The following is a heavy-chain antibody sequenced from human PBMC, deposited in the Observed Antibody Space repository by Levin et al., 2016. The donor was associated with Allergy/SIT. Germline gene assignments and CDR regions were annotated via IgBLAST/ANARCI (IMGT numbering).Heavy chain of an antibody. J-gene: IGHJ4*02. V-gene: IGHV3-23*01. CDR2: ISGSGDST. Sequence: GESLKISCAASGFTFSSYAMSWVRQAPGTGLEWVSVISGSGDSTYYADSVKGRFTVTRDNSKDTVYLQMNSLRADDTAVYYCAKDLVQGEELGGYYLDYWGQGTLVTVSS. CDR1: GFTFSSYA. D-gene: IGHD3-16*01. CDR3: AKDLVQGEELGGYYLDY.